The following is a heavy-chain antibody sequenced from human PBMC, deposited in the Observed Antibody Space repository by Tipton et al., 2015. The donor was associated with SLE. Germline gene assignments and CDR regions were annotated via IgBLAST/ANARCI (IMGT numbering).Heavy chain of an antibody. V-gene: IGHV1-8*01. J-gene: IGHJ5*02. Sequence: QVQLVQSGAEVKRPGASVKVSCRASGYTFTSYDINWVRQAPGQGLEWMGWLNPYSGNAGSAQKFQGRVTMTRNTSISTAYMELSSLTSEDTATYYCARGTYSRRVRGNWYDPWGQGTLVTVSS. CDR1: GYTFTSYD. CDR3: ARGTYSRRVRGNWYDP. D-gene: IGHD2-21*01. CDR2: LNPYSGNA.